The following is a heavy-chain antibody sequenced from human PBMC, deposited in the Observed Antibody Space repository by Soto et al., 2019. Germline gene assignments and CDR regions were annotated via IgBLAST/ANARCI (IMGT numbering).Heavy chain of an antibody. Sequence: GSLRVSCAAPGFTCISYSMNWVRQAPGKGLEWVSSISSSSSYIYYADSVKGRFTISRDNAKNSLYLQMNSLRAEDTAVYYCARDLSFFDAFDIWGQGTMVTVS. D-gene: IGHD3-16*02. CDR2: ISSSSSYI. J-gene: IGHJ3*02. CDR1: GFTCISYS. CDR3: ARDLSFFDAFDI. V-gene: IGHV3-21*01.